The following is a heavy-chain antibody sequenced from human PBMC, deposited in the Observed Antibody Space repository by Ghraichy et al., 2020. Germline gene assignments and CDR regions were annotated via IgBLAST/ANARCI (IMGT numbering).Heavy chain of an antibody. CDR2: ISSSSSYI. D-gene: IGHD3-22*01. V-gene: IGHV3-21*01. Sequence: GGSLRLSCAASGFTFSSYSMNWVRQAPGKGLEWVSSISSSSSYIYYADSVKGRFTISRDNAKNSLYLQMNSLRAEDTAVYYCARIVRSGYYSGLVDAFDIWGQGTMVTVSS. J-gene: IGHJ3*02. CDR3: ARIVRSGYYSGLVDAFDI. CDR1: GFTFSSYS.